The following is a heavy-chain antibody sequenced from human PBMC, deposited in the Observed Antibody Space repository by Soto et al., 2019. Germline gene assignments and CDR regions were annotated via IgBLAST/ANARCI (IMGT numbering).Heavy chain of an antibody. CDR3: AAIHIALAGLDC. CDR2: ISGGGSST. Sequence: GGSLRLSCAASGFTFSSCAMSWVRQAPGKGLEWVSSISGGGSSTYYADSVKGRFTISRDNSKNTLYLQMNSLRAEDTAVYFCAAIHIALAGLDCWGQGTLVTVSS. V-gene: IGHV3-23*01. CDR1: GFTFSSCA. J-gene: IGHJ4*02. D-gene: IGHD6-19*01.